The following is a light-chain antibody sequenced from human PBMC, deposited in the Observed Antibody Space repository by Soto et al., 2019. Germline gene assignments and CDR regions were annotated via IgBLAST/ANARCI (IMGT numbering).Light chain of an antibody. Sequence: QSALTQPRSVSGSPRQAVTISCTGTSSDIGAYNYVFWYQQYPGKSPKLIIYDVFKRPSGVPARFSASKSGNTASLTITGLQTEDEADYHCSSLAGSYNLVFGGGTKVTVL. V-gene: IGLV2-11*01. CDR1: SSDIGAYNY. CDR2: DVF. J-gene: IGLJ3*02. CDR3: SSLAGSYNLV.